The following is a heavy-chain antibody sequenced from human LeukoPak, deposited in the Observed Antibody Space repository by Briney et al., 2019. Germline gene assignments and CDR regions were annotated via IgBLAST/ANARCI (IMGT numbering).Heavy chain of an antibody. CDR3: AKSGSYSLYYYYMDV. D-gene: IGHD1-26*01. Sequence: GGSLRLSCAASGFTFSSYAMSWVRQAPGKGLEWVSAISGSGGSTYYADSVKGRFTISRDNSKNTLYLQMNSLRAEDTAVYYCAKSGSYSLYYYYMDVWGKGTTVTVSS. CDR2: ISGSGGST. V-gene: IGHV3-23*01. CDR1: GFTFSSYA. J-gene: IGHJ6*03.